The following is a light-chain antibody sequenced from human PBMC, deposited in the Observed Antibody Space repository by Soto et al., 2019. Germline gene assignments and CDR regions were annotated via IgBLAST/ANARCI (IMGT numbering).Light chain of an antibody. CDR1: SSNIGRNY. V-gene: IGLV1-47*01. J-gene: IGLJ3*02. CDR2: RNN. Sequence: QSVLTQPPSASGTPGQRVTISCSGSSSNIGRNYVYWYQQLPGTAPKLLIYRNNQRPSGVPDRFSGSKSGTSASLAISGLGSEDEANYYCAAWDDSLSGVVFGGGTKLTVL. CDR3: AAWDDSLSGVV.